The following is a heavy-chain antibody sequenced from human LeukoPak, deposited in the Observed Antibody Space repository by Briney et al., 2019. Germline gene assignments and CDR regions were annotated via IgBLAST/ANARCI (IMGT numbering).Heavy chain of an antibody. Sequence: PGGSLRLSCAASGFTFSSYGIHWVRQAPEKGLEWVSGISGSGDSTYYADSVKGRFTISRDNSRNTLYLRMNSLRAEDTAVYYCAKYDSTGYYWYFDLWGRRTLVTVSS. CDR1: GFTFSSYG. CDR2: ISGSGDST. V-gene: IGHV3-23*01. CDR3: AKYDSTGYYWYFDL. J-gene: IGHJ2*01. D-gene: IGHD3-22*01.